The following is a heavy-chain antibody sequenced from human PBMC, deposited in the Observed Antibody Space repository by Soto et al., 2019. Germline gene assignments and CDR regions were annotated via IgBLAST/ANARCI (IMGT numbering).Heavy chain of an antibody. D-gene: IGHD4-17*01. CDR3: ARDSQSYYGDYPRVWYFDL. CDR2: ISTYNGNT. J-gene: IGHJ2*01. Sequence: QVQLVQSGAEVKKPGASVKVSCKASGYTFTSYGITWVRQTPGQGLEWMGWISTYNGNTNYAQKLQGRVTMTTDTSTRTAYMELRSLRSDDTAVYYCARDSQSYYGDYPRVWYFDLWGRGTLVTVSS. CDR1: GYTFTSYG. V-gene: IGHV1-18*01.